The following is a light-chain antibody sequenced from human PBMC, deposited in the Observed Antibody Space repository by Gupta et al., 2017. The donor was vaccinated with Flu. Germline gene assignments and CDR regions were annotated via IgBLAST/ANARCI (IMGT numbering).Light chain of an antibody. CDR1: QNVYKY. CDR3: LQRNNWPGT. CDR2: DAS. J-gene: IGKJ1*01. Sequence: EITLTQSPATLSLSPGEGATLSCRASQNVYKYLSWYQQKPGQAPRLLIYDASTRATGIPARFSGSGSGTDFTLTVSNLEPEDFAVYYCLQRNNWPGTFGQGTRVEIK. V-gene: IGKV3-11*01.